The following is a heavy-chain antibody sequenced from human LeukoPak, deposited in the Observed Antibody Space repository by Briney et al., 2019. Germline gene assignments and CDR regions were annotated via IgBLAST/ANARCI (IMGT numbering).Heavy chain of an antibody. D-gene: IGHD6-19*01. CDR1: GFSLSGFW. CDR3: ARDSTYTSAWGTPDY. V-gene: IGHV3-7*01. J-gene: IGHJ4*02. CDR2: IRQDGDEK. Sequence: PGGSLRLSCAASGFSLSGFWMNWVRQGPGKGLEWVANIRQDGDEKYYVDSVKGRFTISRDNAKNSLFLQMNSLRTEDTAVYYCARDSTYTSAWGTPDYWGQGTLVTVFS.